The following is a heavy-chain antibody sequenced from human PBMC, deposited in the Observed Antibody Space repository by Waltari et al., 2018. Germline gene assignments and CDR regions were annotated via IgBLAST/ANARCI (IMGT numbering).Heavy chain of an antibody. CDR1: GFTFDDYA. CDR2: ISWNSGSI. J-gene: IGHJ3*02. V-gene: IGHV3-9*01. Sequence: EVQLVESGGGLVQPGRSLRLSCAASGFTFDDYAMNWVRQAPGKGLEWVSGISWNSGSIGNADSVKCRFTISRDNAKNSLYLQMNSLRAEDTALYYCAKAFGEGGAFDIWGQGTMVTVSS. D-gene: IGHD3-16*01. CDR3: AKAFGEGGAFDI.